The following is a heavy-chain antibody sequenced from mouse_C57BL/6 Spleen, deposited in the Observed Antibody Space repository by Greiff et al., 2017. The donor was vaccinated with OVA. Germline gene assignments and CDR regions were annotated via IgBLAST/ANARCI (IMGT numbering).Heavy chain of an antibody. Sequence: VKLQESGPGLVAPSQSLSITCTVSGFSLTSYAISWVRQPPGKGLEWLGVIWTGGGTNYNSALKSRLSISKDNSKSRVFLKMTSLQTDDTARYYCARNFITTVVDWYFDVWGTGTTVTVSS. V-gene: IGHV2-9-1*01. J-gene: IGHJ1*03. CDR1: GFSLTSYA. CDR2: IWTGGGT. CDR3: ARNFITTVVDWYFDV. D-gene: IGHD1-1*01.